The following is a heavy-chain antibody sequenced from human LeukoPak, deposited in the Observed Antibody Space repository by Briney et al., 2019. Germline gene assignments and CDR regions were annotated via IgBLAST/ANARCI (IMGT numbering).Heavy chain of an antibody. CDR3: AKVAGATMTELVHSVYFED. D-gene: IGHD5-24*01. CDR2: ISGSGGST. CDR1: GFTFDDYG. V-gene: IGHV3-23*01. Sequence: GGSLRLSCAASGFTFDDYGMSWVRQAPGKGLEWVSAISGSGGSTYYADSVKGRFTISRDNSKNTLYLQMNSLRAEDTALYYCAKVAGATMTELVHSVYFEDWGQGTLVTVSS. J-gene: IGHJ1*01.